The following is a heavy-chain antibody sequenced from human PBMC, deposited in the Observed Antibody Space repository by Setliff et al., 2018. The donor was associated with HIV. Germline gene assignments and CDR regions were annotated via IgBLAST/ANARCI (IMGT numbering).Heavy chain of an antibody. V-gene: IGHV4-31*03. J-gene: IGHJ4*02. CDR3: VRNSFDYVEEE. CDR2: IYYSGSS. D-gene: IGHD3-9*01. CDR1: GDSVNSYNYY. Sequence: SETLSLTCKVSGDSVNSYNYYWSWIRQHPGKGLEWIGYIYYSGSSYYNPSVRSRVIMSLDTSENHFSRKLSSVTAADTAVYYCVRNSFDYVEEEWGQGTQVTVSS.